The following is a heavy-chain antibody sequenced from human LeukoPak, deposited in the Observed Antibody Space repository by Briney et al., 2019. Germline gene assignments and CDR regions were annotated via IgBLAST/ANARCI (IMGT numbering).Heavy chain of an antibody. D-gene: IGHD5-18*01. V-gene: IGHV3-23*01. J-gene: IGHJ4*02. CDR3: AKRDSAGLYYFDY. CDR2: IGKSGGGT. CDR1: GFTFTNYA. Sequence: GGSLRLSCAASGFTFTNYAMSWVRQAPGKGLEWVSTIGKSGGGTYYADSVKGRFTISRDNSQSTLYLQMKSLRAEDTAVYYCAKRDSAGLYYFDYWGQGTLVTVSS.